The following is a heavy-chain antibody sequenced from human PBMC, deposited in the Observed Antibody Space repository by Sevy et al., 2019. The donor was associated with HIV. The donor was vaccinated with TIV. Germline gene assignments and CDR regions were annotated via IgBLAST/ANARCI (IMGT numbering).Heavy chain of an antibody. CDR1: GFTFNTHA. CDR2: ISGIGSST. D-gene: IGHD3-22*01. J-gene: IGHJ3*01. Sequence: GGSLRLSCAASGFTFNTHAMNWVRQAPGKGLEWVSVISGIGSSTYYAVSVKGRFTISRDNSKNTLYLQMTSLRADDTAVYYCAKALNPALESMIEVIFRSLKGFDVWGQGTMVTVSS. V-gene: IGHV3-23*01. CDR3: AKALNPALESMIEVIFRSLKGFDV.